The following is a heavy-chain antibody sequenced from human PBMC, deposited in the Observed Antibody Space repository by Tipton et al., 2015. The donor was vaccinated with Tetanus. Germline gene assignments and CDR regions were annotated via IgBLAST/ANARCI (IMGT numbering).Heavy chain of an antibody. CDR1: GDSLSNGDYY. CDR3: ARDELFFSGGEDHAAFDI. J-gene: IGHJ3*02. CDR2: IYYSGST. D-gene: IGHD3-10*01. Sequence: TLSLTCTVSGDSLSNGDYYWSWIRQPPGKGLESIGYIYYSGSTYYNPSLKSRVTISVDTSKNQFSLKLTSVTTADTAVYFCARDELFFSGGEDHAAFDIWGQGTLVTVSS. V-gene: IGHV4-30-4*01.